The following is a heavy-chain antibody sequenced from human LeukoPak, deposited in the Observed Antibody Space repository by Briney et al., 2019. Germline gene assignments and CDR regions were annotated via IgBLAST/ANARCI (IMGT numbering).Heavy chain of an antibody. Sequence: GGSLRLSCAASGFTFSSYGMHWVRQAPGKGLEWVAVIWYDGSNKYYADSVKGRFTISRDNSKNTVYLQMNSLRAEDTAVYYCAKDCCGSSLFDSWGQGTLVTISS. CDR2: IWYDGSNK. CDR1: GFTFSSYG. J-gene: IGHJ4*02. D-gene: IGHD2-21*01. CDR3: AKDCCGSSLFDS. V-gene: IGHV3-33*06.